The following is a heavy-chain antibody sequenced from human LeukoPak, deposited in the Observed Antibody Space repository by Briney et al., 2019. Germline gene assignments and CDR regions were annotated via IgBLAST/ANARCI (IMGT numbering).Heavy chain of an antibody. CDR2: ISGSSSTI. Sequence: GGSLRLSCAASGFTFSSYSMNWVRQAPGKGLEWVSYISGSSSTIYYADSVNGRFTISRDNAKNSLYLQMNSLRAEDTAVYYCARVSRTYSWGQGTLVTVSS. V-gene: IGHV3-48*04. CDR1: GFTFSSYS. D-gene: IGHD3-3*02. CDR3: ARVSRTYS. J-gene: IGHJ4*02.